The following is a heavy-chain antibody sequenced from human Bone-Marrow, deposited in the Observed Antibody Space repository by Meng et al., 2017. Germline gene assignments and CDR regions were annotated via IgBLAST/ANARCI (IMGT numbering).Heavy chain of an antibody. D-gene: IGHD6-13*01. CDR1: GFTFSSYS. CDR3: ASWPTIAAAGLYFDY. Sequence: GESLKISCAASGFTFSSYSMNWVRQAPGKGLEWVSSISSSSSYIYYADSVKGRFTISRDNAKNSLYLQMNSLRAEDTAVYYCASWPTIAAAGLYFDYWGQGTLVTVSS. J-gene: IGHJ4*02. CDR2: ISSSSSYI. V-gene: IGHV3-21*01.